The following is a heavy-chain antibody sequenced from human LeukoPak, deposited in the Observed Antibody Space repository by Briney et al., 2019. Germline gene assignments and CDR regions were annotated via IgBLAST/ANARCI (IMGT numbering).Heavy chain of an antibody. J-gene: IGHJ3*02. CDR2: ITSSGGSI. D-gene: IGHD6-13*01. Sequence: GGSLRLSCAASGFAFSDSYMNWIRQAPGKGLEWVSYITSSGGSIYYADSVKGRFTISRDNSKNTLYLQMNSLRAEDTAVYYCARVRAAAGFANAFDIWGQGTMVTVSS. CDR1: GFAFSDSY. V-gene: IGHV3-11*04. CDR3: ARVRAAAGFANAFDI.